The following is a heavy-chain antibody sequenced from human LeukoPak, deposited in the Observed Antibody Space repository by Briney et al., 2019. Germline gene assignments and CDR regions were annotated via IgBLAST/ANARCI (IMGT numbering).Heavy chain of an antibody. CDR2: ISTDGYTT. J-gene: IGHJ4*02. Sequence: GGSLRLSCAASGFTFSSYWVHWVRQAPRKGLVWVSRISTDGYTTDYADFVQGRFTASRDNTKNTWSLEMNSLRAEDTAVYYCVVGGSPGYWGQGTLVTVSS. CDR3: VVGGSPGY. V-gene: IGHV3-74*01. D-gene: IGHD2-15*01. CDR1: GFTFSSYW.